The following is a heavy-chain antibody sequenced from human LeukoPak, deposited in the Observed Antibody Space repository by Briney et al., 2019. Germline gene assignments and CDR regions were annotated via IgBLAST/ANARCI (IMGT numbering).Heavy chain of an antibody. CDR2: IIPIFGTA. J-gene: IGHJ4*02. D-gene: IGHD3-22*01. V-gene: IGHV1-69*13. Sequence: ASVKVSCKASGGTXSSYAISWVRQAPGQGLEWMVGIIPIFGTANYAQKFQGRVTITADESTSTAYMELSSLRSEDTAVYYCARDRDYYDSSAHSVGYWGQGTLVTVSS. CDR1: GGTXSSYA. CDR3: ARDRDYYDSSAHSVGY.